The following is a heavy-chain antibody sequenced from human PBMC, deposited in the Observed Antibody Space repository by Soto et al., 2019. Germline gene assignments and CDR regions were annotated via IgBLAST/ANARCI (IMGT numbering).Heavy chain of an antibody. V-gene: IGHV1-3*01. CDR3: ARDDYYDSSGYYPLRWYYYGMDV. Sequence: ASVKVSCKASGYTFTSYAMHWVRQAPGQRLEWMGWINAGNGNTKYSQKFQGRVTITRDTSASTAYMELSSLRSEDTAVYYCARDDYYDSSGYYPLRWYYYGMDVWGQGTTVTVSS. D-gene: IGHD3-22*01. CDR2: INAGNGNT. CDR1: GYTFTSYA. J-gene: IGHJ6*02.